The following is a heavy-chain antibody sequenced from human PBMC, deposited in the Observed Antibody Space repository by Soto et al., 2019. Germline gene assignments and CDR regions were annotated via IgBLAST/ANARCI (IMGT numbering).Heavy chain of an antibody. V-gene: IGHV2-70*01. CDR2: IDWDDDK. CDR1: GFSLSTSGMC. CDR3: ARTKGATNYYYYGMDV. Sequence: SGPRLVNPTQTLTLTCTFSGFSLSTSGMCVSWIRQPPGKALEWLALIDWDDDKYYSTSLKTRLTISKDTSKNQVVLTMTNMDPVDTATYYCARTKGATNYYYYGMDVWGQGTTVTVSS. J-gene: IGHJ6*02.